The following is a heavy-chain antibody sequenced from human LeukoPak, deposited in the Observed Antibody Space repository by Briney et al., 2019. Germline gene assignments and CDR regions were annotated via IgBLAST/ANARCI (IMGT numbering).Heavy chain of an antibody. V-gene: IGHV4-39*01. J-gene: IGHJ5*02. D-gene: IGHD3-10*01. CDR2: IYYTGTT. CDR3: ARHDYYGSLYWFDP. Sequence: SETLSLTCIVSGGSLNSPNYYWGWIRQPPGKGLEWIGTIYYTGTTYYNPSLKSRLTISVDTSKNQFSLKLTSVTAADTAVYYCARHDYYGSLYWFDPWGQGTLITVSS. CDR1: GGSLNSPNYY.